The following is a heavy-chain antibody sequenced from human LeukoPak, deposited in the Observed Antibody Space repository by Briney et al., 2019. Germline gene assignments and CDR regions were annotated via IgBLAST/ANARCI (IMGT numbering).Heavy chain of an antibody. CDR2: IRSKANSYAT. D-gene: IGHD2-2*01. CDR1: GFTFSGSA. Sequence: TGGSLRLSCAASGFTFSGSAMHWVRQASGKGLEWVGRIRSKANSYATAYAASVKGRFTISRDDSKNTAYLQMNSLKTEDTAVYYCTRRCSSISCYGSYYYYYMDVWGKGTTVTVSS. J-gene: IGHJ6*03. V-gene: IGHV3-73*01. CDR3: TRRCSSISCYGSYYYYYMDV.